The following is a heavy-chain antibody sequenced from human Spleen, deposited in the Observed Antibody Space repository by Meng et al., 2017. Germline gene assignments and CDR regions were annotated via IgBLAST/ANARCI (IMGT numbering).Heavy chain of an antibody. J-gene: IGHJ6*02. D-gene: IGHD3-22*01. Sequence: ASVKVSCKASAYTFTSYAMHWVLHAPGQGLEWMGWMNPNSGNTGYAQRFQGRVTITTDESTSTAYMELSSLRSEDTAVYYCASSPYDSSGYGMDVWGQGTTVTVSS. CDR2: MNPNSGNT. CDR1: AYTFTSYA. CDR3: ASSPYDSSGYGMDV. V-gene: IGHV1-8*03.